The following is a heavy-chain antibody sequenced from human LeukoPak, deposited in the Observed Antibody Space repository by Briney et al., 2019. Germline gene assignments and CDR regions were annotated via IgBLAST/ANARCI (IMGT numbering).Heavy chain of an antibody. CDR1: GFTFSSYG. D-gene: IGHD6-19*01. Sequence: GGSLRLSCAASGFTFSSYGMHWVRQAPGKGPEWVAVIWYDGSNKYYADSVKGRFTISRDNSKNTLYPQMNSLRAEDTAVYYCARDHARIAVAGSYFDYWGQGTLVTVSS. V-gene: IGHV3-33*01. J-gene: IGHJ4*02. CDR2: IWYDGSNK. CDR3: ARDHARIAVAGSYFDY.